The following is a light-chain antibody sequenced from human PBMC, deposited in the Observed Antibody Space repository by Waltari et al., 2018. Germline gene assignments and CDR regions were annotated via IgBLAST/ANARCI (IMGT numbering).Light chain of an antibody. CDR2: GGA. CDR1: RSVIANY. CDR3: QQYGTTSALT. J-gene: IGKJ4*01. V-gene: IGKV3-20*01. Sequence: RASRSVIANYLAWDLQKPGQAPRLLSDGGADRVTGIPDRFSGSESGTDFTLPISRLEPDDYAVYHCQQYGTTSALTFGGGTKVEI.